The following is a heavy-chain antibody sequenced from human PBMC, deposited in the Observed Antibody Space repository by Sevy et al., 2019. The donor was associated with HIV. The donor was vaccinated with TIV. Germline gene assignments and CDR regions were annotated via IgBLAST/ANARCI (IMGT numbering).Heavy chain of an antibody. Sequence: GGSLRLSCVASGFTFSSYAMHWVRQAPGKGLEWVAVISYDGSNKYYADSVKGRFTISRDNSKNTLYLQMNSLRAEDTAVYYCARGDIVVVPAAIPTWDYWGQGTLVTVSS. V-gene: IGHV3-30-3*01. CDR1: GFTFSSYA. CDR2: ISYDGSNK. CDR3: ARGDIVVVPAAIPTWDY. D-gene: IGHD2-2*02. J-gene: IGHJ4*02.